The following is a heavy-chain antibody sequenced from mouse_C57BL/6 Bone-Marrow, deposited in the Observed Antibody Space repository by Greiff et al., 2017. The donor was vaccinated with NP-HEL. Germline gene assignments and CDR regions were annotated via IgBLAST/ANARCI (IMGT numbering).Heavy chain of an antibody. Sequence: EVQLVESGGGLVKPGGSLKLSCAASGFTFSDYGMHWVRQAPEKGLEWVAYISSGSSTIYYADTVKGLFTISRDNAKNTLFLQMTSLRSEDTAMYYCARRYRGLYYYAMDYWGQGTSVTVSS. V-gene: IGHV5-17*01. D-gene: IGHD2-12*01. CDR3: ARRYRGLYYYAMDY. CDR2: ISSGSSTI. J-gene: IGHJ4*01. CDR1: GFTFSDYG.